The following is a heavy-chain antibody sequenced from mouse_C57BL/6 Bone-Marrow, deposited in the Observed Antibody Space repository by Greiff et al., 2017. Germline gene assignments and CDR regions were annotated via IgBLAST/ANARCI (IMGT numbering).Heavy chain of an antibody. V-gene: IGHV14-4*01. D-gene: IGHD2-3*01. Sequence: DVQLQESGAELVRPGASVKLSCTASGFNIKDDYMHWVKQRPEQGLEWIGWIDPENGDTEYASKSQGKATITADPSSKTAYLQLSSLTSEYTAVYYCTTPADGYSGGFGYWGQGTTLTVSA. CDR2: IDPENGDT. CDR3: TTPADGYSGGFGY. J-gene: IGHJ2*01. CDR1: GFNIKDDY.